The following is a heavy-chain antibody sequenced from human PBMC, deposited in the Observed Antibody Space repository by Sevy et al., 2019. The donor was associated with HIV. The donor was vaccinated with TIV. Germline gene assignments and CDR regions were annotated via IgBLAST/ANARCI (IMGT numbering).Heavy chain of an antibody. J-gene: IGHJ4*02. CDR2: TPFDGSNE. V-gene: IGHV3-30*02. Sequence: GSLRLSCAASGFIFNDYGMHWVRQAPGKGLEWVAFTPFDGSNEYYAESVKGRFTISRDNSRNTVSLQMNSLRPEDTAVYHCAKALNIVATILYWGQGTLVTVSS. CDR3: AKALNIVATILY. CDR1: GFIFNDYG. D-gene: IGHD5-12*01.